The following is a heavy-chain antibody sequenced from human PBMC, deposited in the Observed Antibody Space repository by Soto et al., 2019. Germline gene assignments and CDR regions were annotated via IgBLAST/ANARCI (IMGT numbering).Heavy chain of an antibody. D-gene: IGHD6-13*01. V-gene: IGHV1-69*01. CDR2: IIPIFGTT. CDR3: ARAPTGYSSSWYFDY. CDR1: GGTFSSYA. J-gene: IGHJ4*02. Sequence: QVQLVQSGAEVQKPGSSVKVSCKASGGTFSSYAISWVRQAPGQGLEWMGGIIPIFGTTNYAQKFQGRVTITADESTSTAYMELSSLRSEDTAVYYCARAPTGYSSSWYFDYWGQGTLVTVSS.